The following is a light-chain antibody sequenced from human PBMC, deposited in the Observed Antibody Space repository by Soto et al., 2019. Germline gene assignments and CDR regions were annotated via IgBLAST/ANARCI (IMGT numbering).Light chain of an antibody. V-gene: IGKV2-28*01. CDR3: MQALQTLT. Sequence: EIVMTQSPLTLPVTPGEPASISCRSSQSLLYNNTYNYLDWYVQKPGQSPQLLIYFGSNRAPGVPERFSGSGPGTDFTLKINRVEAEDVGTYSGMQALQTLTFGQGTRLEIQ. CDR1: QSLLYNNTYNY. CDR2: FGS. J-gene: IGKJ5*01.